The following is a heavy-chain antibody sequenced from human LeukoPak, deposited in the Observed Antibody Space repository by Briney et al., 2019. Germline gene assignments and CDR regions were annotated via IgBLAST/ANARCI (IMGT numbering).Heavy chain of an antibody. CDR2: INHSGST. CDR3: ARGGGVWGSYRLFDY. V-gene: IGHV4-34*01. J-gene: IGHJ4*02. CDR1: VGSFSGYY. D-gene: IGHD3-16*02. Sequence: SETLSLTCAVYVGSFSGYYWSWIRQPPGKGLEWIGEINHSGSTNYNPSLKSRVTISVDTSKTQFSLKLSSVTAADTAVYYCARGGGVWGSYRLFDYWGQGTLVTVSS.